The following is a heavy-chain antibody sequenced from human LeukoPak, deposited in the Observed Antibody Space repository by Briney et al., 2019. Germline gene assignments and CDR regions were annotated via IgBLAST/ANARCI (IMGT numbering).Heavy chain of an antibody. Sequence: GGTLRLSCAASGFTFSSYGMSWVRQAPGKGLEWVSAISGSGGSTYYADSVKGRFTISRDNSKNTLYLQMNSLRAEDTAVYYCAKDSSYGSGSYYDYWGQGTLVTVSS. CDR1: GFTFSSYG. D-gene: IGHD3-10*01. V-gene: IGHV3-23*01. CDR2: ISGSGGST. J-gene: IGHJ4*02. CDR3: AKDSSYGSGSYYDY.